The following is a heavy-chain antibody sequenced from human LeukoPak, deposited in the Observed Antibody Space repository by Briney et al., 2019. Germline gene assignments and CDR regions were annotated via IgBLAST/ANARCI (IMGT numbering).Heavy chain of an antibody. CDR2: TNLHGTAV. CDR1: GLSFSNYW. J-gene: IGHJ4*02. D-gene: IGHD3-10*02. V-gene: IGHV3-74*01. Sequence: GGSLRLSCAVSGLSFSNYWMHWVRQAPGKGLVWVARTNLHGTAVDYADPVKGRFTISRDNSKNMLFLQMNSLRVEDTAVYYCASAYTYVRLGDHWGQGTLVTVSP. CDR3: ASAYTYVRLGDH.